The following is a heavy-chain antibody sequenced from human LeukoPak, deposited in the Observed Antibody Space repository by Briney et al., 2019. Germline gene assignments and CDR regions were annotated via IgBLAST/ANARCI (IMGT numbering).Heavy chain of an antibody. CDR3: ARGGPYYYYYMDV. V-gene: IGHV3-21*01. CDR1: GFIFSSYS. J-gene: IGHJ6*03. CDR2: ISSSSYI. Sequence: GGSLRLSCAASGFIFSSYSMNWVRQAPGKGLEWVSSISSSSYIYYADSVKGRFSISRDNAKNSLYLQMNSLRAEDTAVYYCARGGPYYYYYMDVWGKGTTVTVSS.